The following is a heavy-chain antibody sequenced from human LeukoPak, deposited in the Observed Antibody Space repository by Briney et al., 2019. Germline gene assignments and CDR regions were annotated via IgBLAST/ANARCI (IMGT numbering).Heavy chain of an antibody. Sequence: ASVKVSSKVSGYTLTELSMHWVRQAPGQGLEWMGWINPNSGGTNYAQKFQGRVTMTRDTSISTAYMELSRLRSDDTAVYYCASRFDYGDKLAVVVWGKGTTVTVSS. CDR2: INPNSGGT. J-gene: IGHJ6*04. V-gene: IGHV1-2*02. CDR1: GYTLTELS. CDR3: ASRFDYGDKLAVVV. D-gene: IGHD4-17*01.